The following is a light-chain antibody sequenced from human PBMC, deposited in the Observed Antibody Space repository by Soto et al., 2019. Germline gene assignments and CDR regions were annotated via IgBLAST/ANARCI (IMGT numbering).Light chain of an antibody. Sequence: QSALTQPASVSGSPGQSIAISSPGTSSDVGGYNYVSWYQQHPGKAPKLMIYDVSNRPSGISTRFSGSKSGNTASLTISGLQAEDEADYYCCSYTTSSTYVFGTGTKVTVL. CDR3: CSYTTSSTYV. V-gene: IGLV2-14*03. CDR1: SSDVGGYNY. CDR2: DVS. J-gene: IGLJ1*01.